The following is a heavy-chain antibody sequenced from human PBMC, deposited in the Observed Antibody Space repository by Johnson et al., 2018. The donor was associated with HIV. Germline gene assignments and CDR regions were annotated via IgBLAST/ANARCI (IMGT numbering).Heavy chain of an antibody. CDR2: ISWNSGSI. CDR3: AKYQWSSSWTNDAFDF. Sequence: VQLVESGGGLVQPGRSLRLSCAASGFTFDDYAMHWVRQAPGKGLEWVSGISWNSGSIGYADSVKGRFTISRDNAKNSLYLQMNSLRAEDTAVYYCAKYQWSSSWTNDAFDFWGQGTMVTVSS. J-gene: IGHJ3*01. D-gene: IGHD6-13*01. CDR1: GFTFDDYA. V-gene: IGHV3-9*01.